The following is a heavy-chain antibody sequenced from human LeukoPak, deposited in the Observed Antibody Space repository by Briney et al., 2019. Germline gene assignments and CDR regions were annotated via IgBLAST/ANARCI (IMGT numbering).Heavy chain of an antibody. CDR1: GGSISSSSYY. D-gene: IGHD3-3*01. CDR3: ARGTTDYDFWSGSTSFDY. Sequence: SETLSLTCTVSGGSISSSSYYWGWIRQPPGKGLEWIGSIYYSGSTYYNPSLKSRVTISVDTSKNQFSLKLSSVTAADTAVYYCARGTTDYDFWSGSTSFDYWGQGTLVTVSS. V-gene: IGHV4-39*01. CDR2: IYYSGST. J-gene: IGHJ4*02.